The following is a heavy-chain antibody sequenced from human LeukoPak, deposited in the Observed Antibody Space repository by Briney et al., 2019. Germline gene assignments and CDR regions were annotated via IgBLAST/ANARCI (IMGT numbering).Heavy chain of an antibody. CDR2: IIPIFGTA. J-gene: IGHJ4*02. CDR3: ARSPAEYSSSYFDY. CDR1: GGTFSSYA. V-gene: IGHV1-69*05. D-gene: IGHD6-6*01. Sequence: SVKVCCKSSGGTFSSYAISWVRQAPGQGLEWMGGIIPIFGTANYSQKFQGRVMITTDESTSTAYMELSSLRSEDTAVYYCARSPAEYSSSYFDYWGQGTLVTVSS.